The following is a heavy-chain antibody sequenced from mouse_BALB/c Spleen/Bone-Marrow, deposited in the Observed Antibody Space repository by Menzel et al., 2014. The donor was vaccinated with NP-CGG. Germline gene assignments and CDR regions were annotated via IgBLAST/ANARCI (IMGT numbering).Heavy chain of an antibody. Sequence: EVQLVESGGGLVQPGGSLKLSCAASGFTFSSYTMSWVRQTPEKRLEWVAYISNGGGSTYYPDTVKGRFTISRDNAKNTLYLQMSRLKSGDTAMYYCARQIYFPYFDYWGQGTTLTVSS. CDR1: GFTFSSYT. D-gene: IGHD2-1*01. CDR3: ARQIYFPYFDY. J-gene: IGHJ2*01. V-gene: IGHV5-12-2*01. CDR2: ISNGGGST.